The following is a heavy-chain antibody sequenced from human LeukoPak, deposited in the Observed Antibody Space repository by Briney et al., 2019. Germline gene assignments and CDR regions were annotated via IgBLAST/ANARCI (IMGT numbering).Heavy chain of an antibody. J-gene: IGHJ4*02. CDR3: ARDPSTWGDYGAFDY. V-gene: IGHV3-48*04. D-gene: IGHD4-17*01. Sequence: GGSLRLSCAASGFTFSTYAMTWARQAPGKRLEWVSYISGDGITVYNADSVKGRFTISRDNAKNSLYLQMISLRAEDTAVYYCARDPSTWGDYGAFDYWGQGTLVTVSS. CDR2: ISGDGITV. CDR1: GFTFSTYA.